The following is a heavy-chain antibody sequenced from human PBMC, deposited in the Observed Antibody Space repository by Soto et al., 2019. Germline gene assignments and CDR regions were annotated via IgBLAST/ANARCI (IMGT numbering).Heavy chain of an antibody. V-gene: IGHV3-30*18. J-gene: IGHJ4*02. CDR2: ISYDGSNK. D-gene: IGHD2-21*02. CDR3: AKVAVAAIETSDFDS. Sequence: QVQLVESGGGVVQPGRSLRLSCAASGFTFSSYGMHWVRQAPGKGLEWVAVISYDGSNKYYVDSVKGRFTISRDNSKNTLYLQMNSLRAEDTAMYYCAKVAVAAIETSDFDSWGQGTLVTVSS. CDR1: GFTFSSYG.